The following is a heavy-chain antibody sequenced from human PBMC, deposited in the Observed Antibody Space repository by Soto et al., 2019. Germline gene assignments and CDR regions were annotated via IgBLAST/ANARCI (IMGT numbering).Heavy chain of an antibody. D-gene: IGHD6-19*01. CDR1: GFTFSSYA. Sequence: GGSLRLSCAASGFTFSSYAMSWVRQAPGKGLEWVSAISGSGGSTYYADSVKGRFTISRDNSKNTLYLQMNSLRAEDTAVYYCAKDERRSSGWYWGYYFDYWGQGTLVTVSS. CDR3: AKDERRSSGWYWGYYFDY. V-gene: IGHV3-23*01. CDR2: ISGSGGST. J-gene: IGHJ4*02.